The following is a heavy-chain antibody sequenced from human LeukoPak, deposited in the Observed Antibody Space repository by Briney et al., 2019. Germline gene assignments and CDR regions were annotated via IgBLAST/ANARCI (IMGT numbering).Heavy chain of an antibody. CDR1: GYTFTGYY. Sequence: GASVKVSCKASGYTFTGYYLHWVRQAPGQGLEWMGWINPNTGGTNYAQKFQDRVTMTRDTSISTAYMELSWLKSDDTAVYYCARAVGPPLGEFLSYWGHGTLVTVSS. J-gene: IGHJ4*01. D-gene: IGHD3-10*01. CDR3: ARAVGPPLGEFLSY. V-gene: IGHV1-2*02. CDR2: INPNTGGT.